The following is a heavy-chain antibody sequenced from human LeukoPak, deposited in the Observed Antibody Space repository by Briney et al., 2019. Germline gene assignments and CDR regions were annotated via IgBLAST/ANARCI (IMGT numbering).Heavy chain of an antibody. Sequence: GGSLRLSCAASGFTFSSYSMNWVRQAPGKGLEWVSSISSSSGYIYYADSVKGRFTISRDNAKNSLYLQMNSLRAEDTAVYYCARGWSSSWSTYNWFDPWGQGTLVTVSS. J-gene: IGHJ5*02. D-gene: IGHD6-13*01. CDR2: ISSSSGYI. CDR1: GFTFSSYS. V-gene: IGHV3-21*01. CDR3: ARGWSSSWSTYNWFDP.